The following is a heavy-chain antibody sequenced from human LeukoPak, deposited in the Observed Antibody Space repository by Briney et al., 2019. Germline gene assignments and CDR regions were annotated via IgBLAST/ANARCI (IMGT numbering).Heavy chain of an antibody. J-gene: IGHJ2*01. V-gene: IGHV4-34*01. CDR2: INHSGST. CDR1: GGSFSGYY. D-gene: IGHD5-24*01. CDR3: ARVKRWLPSFDL. Sequence: SETLSLTCAVYGGSFSGYYWSWIRQPPGKGLEWIGEINHSGSTNYNPSLKSRVTISVDTSKNQFSLKLSSVTAADTAVYYCARVKRWLPSFDLWGRGTLVTVPS.